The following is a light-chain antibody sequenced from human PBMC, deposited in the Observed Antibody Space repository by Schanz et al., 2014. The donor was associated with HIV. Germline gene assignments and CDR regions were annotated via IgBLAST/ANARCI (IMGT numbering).Light chain of an antibody. V-gene: IGKV1-39*01. J-gene: IGKJ2*01. CDR1: QDISIS. CDR3: QQSYSATPYT. CDR2: ASS. Sequence: DIQMTQSPSSLSASVGDRVTITCRASQDISISLNWYQQKPGKAPQLLIYASSLLHTGVPSRFSGSGSGTHFTLTITGLQCEDFATYYCQQSYSATPYTFGQGTKVEIK.